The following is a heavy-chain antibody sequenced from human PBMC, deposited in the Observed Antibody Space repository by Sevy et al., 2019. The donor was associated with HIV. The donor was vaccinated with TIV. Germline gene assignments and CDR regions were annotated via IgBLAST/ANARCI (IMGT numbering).Heavy chain of an antibody. V-gene: IGHV3-21*01. CDR2: ISSSGSYI. CDR1: GFNFSNYS. Sequence: GGSLRLSCAVSGFNFSNYSMDWVRQAPGKGLEWVSSISSSGSYIYYSDSLKGRITISRDNAKNSVYLQMNSLRAEDTAVYYCAGQFDYWGQGTLVTVSS. CDR3: AGQFDY. J-gene: IGHJ4*02.